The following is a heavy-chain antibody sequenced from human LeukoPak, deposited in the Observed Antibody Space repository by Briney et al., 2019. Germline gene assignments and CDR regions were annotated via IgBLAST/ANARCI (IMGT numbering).Heavy chain of an antibody. V-gene: IGHV3-72*01. J-gene: IGHJ6*02. CDR3: VTMKKKSPSYGMDV. CDR1: RFTFSDYY. CDR2: SRNKAFSCST. Sequence: GGSLRLSCAASRFTFSDYYIDWVRQAPGKGLEWVGRSRNKAFSCSTEYAASVKGRFTISRDESKNSLYLQMNSLKTEDTAVYYCVTMKKKSPSYGMDVWGQGTTVTVSS.